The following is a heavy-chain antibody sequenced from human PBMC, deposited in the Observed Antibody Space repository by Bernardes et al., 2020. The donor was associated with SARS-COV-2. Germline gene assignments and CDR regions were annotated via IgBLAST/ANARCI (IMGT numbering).Heavy chain of an antibody. Sequence: SVKVSCKASGGTFSSYAIIWVRQAPGQGLEWMGGIIPIFGTANYAQKFQGRVTITADESTSTAYMELSSLRSEDTAVYYCARDKAPYYYDSSGYYYLFDYWGQGTLVTVSS. V-gene: IGHV1-69*13. J-gene: IGHJ4*02. CDR1: GGTFSSYA. CDR3: ARDKAPYYYDSSGYYYLFDY. D-gene: IGHD3-22*01. CDR2: IIPIFGTA.